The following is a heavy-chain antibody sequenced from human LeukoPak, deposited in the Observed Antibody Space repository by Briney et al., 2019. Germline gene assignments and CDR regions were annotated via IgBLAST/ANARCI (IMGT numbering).Heavy chain of an antibody. CDR2: ISSSGSTI. V-gene: IGHV3-48*03. CDR3: ARSSSWDNWFDP. Sequence: GGSLRLSCAASGFTFSSYEMNWVRQAPGKGLGWVSYISSSGSTIYYADSVKGRFTISRDNAKSSLYLQMNSLRAEDTAVYYCARSSSWDNWFDPWGQGTLVTVSS. D-gene: IGHD6-13*01. CDR1: GFTFSSYE. J-gene: IGHJ5*02.